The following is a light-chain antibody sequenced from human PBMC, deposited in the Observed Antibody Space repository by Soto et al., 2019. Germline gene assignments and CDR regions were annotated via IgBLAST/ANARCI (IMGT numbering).Light chain of an antibody. CDR1: SGSIASNY. Sequence: NFMLTQALSVSESPGKTVTISCTRSSGSIASNYVQWYQQRPGSAPTTVIYENNRRPSGVPDRFSGSIDSSSNSASLTISGLKTDDEADYYCQSFHSTTVVFAGGTKVTVL. V-gene: IGLV6-57*04. J-gene: IGLJ2*01. CDR2: ENN. CDR3: QSFHSTTVV.